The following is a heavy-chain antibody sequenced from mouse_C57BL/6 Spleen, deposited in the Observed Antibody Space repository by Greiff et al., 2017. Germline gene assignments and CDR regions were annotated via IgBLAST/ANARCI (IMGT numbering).Heavy chain of an antibody. CDR2: IDPANGNT. D-gene: IGHD3-2*02. CDR1: GFNIKNTY. J-gene: IGHJ4*01. V-gene: IGHV14-3*01. Sequence: VQLQQSVAELVRPGASVKLSCTASGFNIKNTYMHWVKQRPEQGLEWIGRIDPANGNTKYAPKFQGKATITADTSSNTAYLQLSSLTSEDTAIYYCASPRQLMLPDYAMDYWGQGTSVTVSS. CDR3: ASPRQLMLPDYAMDY.